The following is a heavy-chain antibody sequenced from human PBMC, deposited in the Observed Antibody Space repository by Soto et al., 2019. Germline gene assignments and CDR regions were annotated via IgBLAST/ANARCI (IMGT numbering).Heavy chain of an antibody. J-gene: IGHJ6*02. Sequence: GESLKISCKGSGYSFTSYWIGWVRQMPGKGLEWMGIIYPGDSDTRYSPSFQGQVTISADKSISTAYLQWSSLKASDTAMYYCARLRIAAAGRVFYYYGMDVWGQGTTVTVSS. CDR1: GYSFTSYW. CDR3: ARLRIAAAGRVFYYYGMDV. CDR2: IYPGDSDT. D-gene: IGHD6-13*01. V-gene: IGHV5-51*01.